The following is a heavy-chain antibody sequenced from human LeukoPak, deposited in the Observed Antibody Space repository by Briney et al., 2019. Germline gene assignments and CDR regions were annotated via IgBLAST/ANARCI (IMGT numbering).Heavy chain of an antibody. CDR3: ARDKAGYCGGGSCP. J-gene: IGHJ5*02. CDR2: INGDGSRT. D-gene: IGHD2-15*01. CDR1: GFTFSSYW. V-gene: IGHV3-74*01. Sequence: GGSLRLSCAASGFTFSSYWMHWVRQAPGKGLVWVSRINGDGSRTSYADSVKGRFPISRDNAKNTVYLQMNSLRVEDTAVYYCARDKAGYCGGGSCPWGQGTLVTVSS.